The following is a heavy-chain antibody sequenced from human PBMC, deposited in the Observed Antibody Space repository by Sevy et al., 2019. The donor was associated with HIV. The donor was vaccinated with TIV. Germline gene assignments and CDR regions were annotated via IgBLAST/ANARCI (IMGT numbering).Heavy chain of an antibody. V-gene: IGHV4-38-2*01. D-gene: IGHD2-15*01. CDR1: NYSISSGYY. Sequence: SETLSLTCAVSNYSISSGYYWGWIRQSPGKGLEWIGNIYHSGSTYYNPSLKSRVTISVDASKKYFSLRLTSVTAADTAVYYCARASGGDRLDYYGMDVWGQGTTVTVSS. J-gene: IGHJ6*02. CDR2: IYHSGST. CDR3: ARASGGDRLDYYGMDV.